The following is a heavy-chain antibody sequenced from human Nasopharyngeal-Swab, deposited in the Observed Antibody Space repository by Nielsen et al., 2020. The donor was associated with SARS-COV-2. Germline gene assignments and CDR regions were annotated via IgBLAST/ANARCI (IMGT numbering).Heavy chain of an antibody. V-gene: IGHV1-69*01. J-gene: IGHJ6*02. CDR2: IIPIFGTA. Sequence: WVRQAPGQGLAWMGGIIPIFGTANYAQKFQGRVTITADESTSTAYMELSSLRSEDTAVYYCAREGVVAVAGSDYYGMDVWGQGTTVTVSS. CDR3: AREGVVAVAGSDYYGMDV. D-gene: IGHD2-15*01.